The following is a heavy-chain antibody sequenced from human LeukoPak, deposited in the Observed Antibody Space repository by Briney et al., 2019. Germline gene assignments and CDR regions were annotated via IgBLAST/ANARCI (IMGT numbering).Heavy chain of an antibody. V-gene: IGHV4-34*01. D-gene: IGHD2-2*01. J-gene: IGHJ6*03. CDR3: ARARRGYCSSTSCLMGPYYYYYYMDV. Sequence: SETLSLTCAVYGGSFSGYYWSWIRQPPGKGLEWIGEINHSGSTNYNPSLKSRVTISVDTSKNQFSLKLSSVTAADTAVYYCARARRGYCSSTSCLMGPYYYYYYMDVWGKGTTVTVSS. CDR1: GGSFSGYY. CDR2: INHSGST.